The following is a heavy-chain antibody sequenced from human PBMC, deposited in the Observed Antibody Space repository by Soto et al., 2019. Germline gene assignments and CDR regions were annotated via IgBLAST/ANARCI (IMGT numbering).Heavy chain of an antibody. CDR2: ISAYNGNT. J-gene: IGHJ6*02. Sequence: GASVKVSCKASGYTFTSYGISWVRQAPGQGLEWMGWISAYNGNTNYAQKLQGRVTMTTDTSTSTAYMELRSLRSEDTAVYYCARDPLEMASHYYGMDVWGQGTTVTVSS. V-gene: IGHV1-18*04. D-gene: IGHD5-12*01. CDR1: GYTFTSYG. CDR3: ARDPLEMASHYYGMDV.